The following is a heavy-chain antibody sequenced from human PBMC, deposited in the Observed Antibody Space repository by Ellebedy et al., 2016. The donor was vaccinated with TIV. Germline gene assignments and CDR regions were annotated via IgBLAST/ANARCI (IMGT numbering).Heavy chain of an antibody. V-gene: IGHV4-31*03. J-gene: IGHJ4*02. CDR2: IYYSGST. CDR1: GGSISSGGYY. CDR3: ARRRSGYYYGIDY. D-gene: IGHD3-22*01. Sequence: SETLSLTXTVSGGSISSGGYYWSWIRQHPGKGLEWIGYIYYSGSTYYNPSLKSRVTISVDTSKNQFSLKLSSVTAADTAVYYCARRRSGYYYGIDYWGQGTLVTVSS.